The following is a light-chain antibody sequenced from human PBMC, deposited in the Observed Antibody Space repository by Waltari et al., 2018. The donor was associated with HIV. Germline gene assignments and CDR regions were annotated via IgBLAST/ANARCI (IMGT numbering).Light chain of an antibody. CDR2: RDA. Sequence: YQLTQALSASAAPGQPATVTCRGANIRLNNVRWHQQKPGQAPRLVMFRDADRPSGIPERFSGTNWGNTATLIINRAQAGDEADYYCQVWDRSTVIFGSGTKVTVL. CDR1: NIRLNN. V-gene: IGLV3-9*01. J-gene: IGLJ1*01. CDR3: QVWDRSTVI.